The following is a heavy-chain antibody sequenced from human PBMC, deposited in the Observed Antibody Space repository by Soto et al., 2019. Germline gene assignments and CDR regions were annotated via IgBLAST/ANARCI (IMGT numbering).Heavy chain of an antibody. CDR3: ARDRLTTGTTH. V-gene: IGHV4-61*08. CDR1: GGSIDSGDYY. CDR2: VYYSGTT. Sequence: ETLSLTCTVSGGSIDSGDYYCSWIRQPPGKGLEWIGYVYYSGTTNYNPFLKSRVTLSLDRSKNQFSLKLSSVTAADTAVYYCARDRLTTGTTHWGQGTLVTVSS. J-gene: IGHJ4*02. D-gene: IGHD1-7*01.